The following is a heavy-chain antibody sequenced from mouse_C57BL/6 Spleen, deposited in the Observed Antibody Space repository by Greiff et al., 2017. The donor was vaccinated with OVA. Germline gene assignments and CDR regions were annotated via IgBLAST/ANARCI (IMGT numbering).Heavy chain of an antibody. D-gene: IGHD2-4*01. V-gene: IGHV1-55*01. J-gene: IGHJ1*03. Sequence: QVQLHQPGAELVKPGASVKMSCKASGYTFTSYWITWVKQRPGQGLAWIGDIYPGSGSTNYNEKFKSKATLTVDTSSSTAYMQLSSLTSEDSAVYYCARAYDYDGWYFDVWGTGTTVTVSS. CDR1: GYTFTSYW. CDR3: ARAYDYDGWYFDV. CDR2: IYPGSGST.